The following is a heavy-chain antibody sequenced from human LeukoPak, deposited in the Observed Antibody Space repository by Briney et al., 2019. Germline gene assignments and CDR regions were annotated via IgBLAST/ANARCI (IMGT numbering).Heavy chain of an antibody. Sequence: SVKVSCKVSGGTFSSYAISWVRQAPGQGLEWMGEIIPIFGTANYAQRFQGRVTITADESTSTAYMELSSLRSEDTAVYYCAREWEAPAAFDIWGQGTMVTVSS. CDR2: IIPIFGTA. V-gene: IGHV1-69*13. J-gene: IGHJ3*02. D-gene: IGHD1-26*01. CDR1: GGTFSSYA. CDR3: AREWEAPAAFDI.